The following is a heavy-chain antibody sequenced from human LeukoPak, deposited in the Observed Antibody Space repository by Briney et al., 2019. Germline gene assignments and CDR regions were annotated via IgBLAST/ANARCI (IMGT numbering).Heavy chain of an antibody. CDR3: ASSHDSSGND. CDR2: IKYDGSLE. J-gene: IGHJ4*02. D-gene: IGHD3-22*01. Sequence: GGSLRLSCVASGFSFSSYWMAWVRQAPGKGLEWVANIKYDGSLEFYVDSVKGRFTISRDNAKNSPYLEMNSLRADDTAVYFCASSHDSSGNDWGQGTMATVSS. CDR1: GFSFSSYW. V-gene: IGHV3-7*01.